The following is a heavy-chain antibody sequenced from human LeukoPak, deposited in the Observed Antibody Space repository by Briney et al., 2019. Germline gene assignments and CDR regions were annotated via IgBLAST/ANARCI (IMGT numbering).Heavy chain of an antibody. V-gene: IGHV3-48*01. D-gene: IGHD1-26*01. Sequence: GGSLRLSCAASGFNFSTYSMKWVRQAPGKGLEWISYISPSSSTIYYADSVKGRFTISRDNSKNTLYLQMNSLRAEDTAVYYCARGRIVGSFHFDYWGQGTLVTVSS. CDR1: GFNFSTYS. CDR3: ARGRIVGSFHFDY. J-gene: IGHJ4*02. CDR2: ISPSSSTI.